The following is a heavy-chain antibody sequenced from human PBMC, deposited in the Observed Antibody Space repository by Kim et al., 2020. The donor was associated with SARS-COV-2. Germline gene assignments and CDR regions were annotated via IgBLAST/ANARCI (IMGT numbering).Heavy chain of an antibody. Sequence: SETLSLTCTVSGGSISSSSFYWGWIRQPPGKGLEWIGSIYYSGITYYNPSLKSRVTISVDTSKNQFSLKLSSVTAADTAVYYCARLVVTLDYYYGMDVWGQGTTVTVSS. CDR1: GGSISSSSFY. V-gene: IGHV4-39*01. CDR2: IYYSGIT. CDR3: ARLVVTLDYYYGMDV. D-gene: IGHD3-22*01. J-gene: IGHJ6*02.